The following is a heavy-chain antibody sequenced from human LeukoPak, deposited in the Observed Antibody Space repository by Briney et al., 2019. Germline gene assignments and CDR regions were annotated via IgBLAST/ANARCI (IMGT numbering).Heavy chain of an antibody. CDR3: ATLVPSHMPADDY. D-gene: IGHD2-2*01. V-gene: IGHV3-30-3*02. CDR1: GFTVSNYG. CDR2: ISYDGGNK. J-gene: IGHJ4*02. Sequence: AGGSVRLACAAGGFTVSNYGVQWVGQAGGEGREGLAVISYDGGNKDYADSVEGRFTISRDNSKNTLYLQMNSLRAEDTAVYYCATLVPSHMPADDYWGQGTLVTVSS.